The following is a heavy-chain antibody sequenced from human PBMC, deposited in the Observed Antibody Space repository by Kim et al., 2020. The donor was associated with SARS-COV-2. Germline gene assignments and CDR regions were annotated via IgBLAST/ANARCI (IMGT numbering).Heavy chain of an antibody. V-gene: IGHV4-34*01. D-gene: IGHD3-10*01. CDR1: GGSFSGYY. CDR3: ARALASKQLWFGDGHWFDP. Sequence: SETLSLTCAVYGGSFSGYYWSWIRQPPGKGLEWIGEINHSGSTNYNPSLKSRVIILVDTSKNQSSLKQSSVTAADTAASYCARALASKQLWFGDGHWFDP. CDR2: INHSGST. J-gene: IGHJ5*02.